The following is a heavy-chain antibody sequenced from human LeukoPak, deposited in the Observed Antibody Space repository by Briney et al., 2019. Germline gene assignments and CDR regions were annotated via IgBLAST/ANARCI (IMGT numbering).Heavy chain of an antibody. Sequence: GGSLRLSCAASGFTFSDYYMSWIRQAPGKGLEWVSSISSSSSYIYYADSVKGRFTISRDNAKNSLYLQMNSLRAEDTAVYYCASAYGDYRYYFDYWGQGTLVTVSS. CDR3: ASAYGDYRYYFDY. V-gene: IGHV3-11*06. J-gene: IGHJ4*02. CDR1: GFTFSDYY. D-gene: IGHD4-17*01. CDR2: ISSSSSYI.